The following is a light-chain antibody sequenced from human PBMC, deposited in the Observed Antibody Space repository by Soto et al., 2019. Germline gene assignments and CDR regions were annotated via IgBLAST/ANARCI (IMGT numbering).Light chain of an antibody. CDR3: QHYDGTPLT. V-gene: IGKV3-20*01. J-gene: IGKJ4*01. CDR1: QTINSVQ. Sequence: VLTQSPGTLSLSPGERGTLSCRASQTINSVQLAWYQQKPGQAPRLLIFRTSTRATVTPDRFSGSGSGTDFTLTISRLEPEDFAVYYCQHYDGTPLTFGGGTKVEIK. CDR2: RTS.